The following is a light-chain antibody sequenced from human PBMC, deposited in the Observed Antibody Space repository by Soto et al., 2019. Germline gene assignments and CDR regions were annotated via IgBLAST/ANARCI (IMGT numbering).Light chain of an antibody. V-gene: IGKV3-20*01. J-gene: IGKJ1*01. CDR1: QSVSSSY. CDR2: GAS. Sequence: EIVLTQSPGRLSLSPLEIATVSCMVSQSVSSSYLAWYQQKPGQAPSLRIYGASNRATGIPDRFSGSWSGTDFTLTISILEPEDFAVYYCQQDGSSPWTFGQGTKVEIK. CDR3: QQDGSSPWT.